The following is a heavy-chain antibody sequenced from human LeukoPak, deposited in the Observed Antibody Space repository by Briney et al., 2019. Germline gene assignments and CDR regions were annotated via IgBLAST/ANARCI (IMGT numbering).Heavy chain of an antibody. J-gene: IGHJ4*02. D-gene: IGHD3-10*01. CDR3: ARDLRSYYYGSGSSMTPDY. CDR1: GFTFSSYS. V-gene: IGHV3-21*01. Sequence: GRSLRLSCAASGFTFSSYSMNWVRQAPGKGLEWVSSITSSSSYIYYADSVKGRFTISRDNAKNSLYLQMNSLRAEDTAVYYCARDLRSYYYGSGSSMTPDYWGQGTLVTVSS. CDR2: ITSSSSYI.